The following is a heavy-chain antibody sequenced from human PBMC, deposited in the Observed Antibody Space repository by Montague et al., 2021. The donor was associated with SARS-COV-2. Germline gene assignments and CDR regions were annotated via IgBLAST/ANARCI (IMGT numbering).Heavy chain of an antibody. D-gene: IGHD3-22*01. Sequence: SETLSLTCNVSGGSISSSTYYWGWIRQPPGKGLEWIGNLYNGGTTYYSPSLKSRVTMSVDTSKNHFSLNMASVTAADTAVYYCARTSKLRESSSGNYYDHAMDVWGQGTTVTVSS. J-gene: IGHJ6*02. CDR1: GGSISSSTYY. V-gene: IGHV4-39*02. CDR2: LYNGGTT. CDR3: ARTSKLRESSSGNYYDHAMDV.